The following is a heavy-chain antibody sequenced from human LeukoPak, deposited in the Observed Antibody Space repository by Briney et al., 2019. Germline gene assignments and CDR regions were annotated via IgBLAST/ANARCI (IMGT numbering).Heavy chain of an antibody. CDR2: ISAYTGNT. V-gene: IGHV1-18*01. CDR1: GYTFTSYG. Sequence: GASVKVSCKASGYTFTSYGISWVRQAPGQGLEWLGWISAYTGNTNYAQKFQGRVTMTTDTSTSTAYMELRSLRSDDTAVYYCARGPRIPVVGYDILTGRGPYYYYGMDVWGQGTTVTVSS. J-gene: IGHJ6*02. CDR3: ARGPRIPVVGYDILTGRGPYYYYGMDV. D-gene: IGHD3-9*01.